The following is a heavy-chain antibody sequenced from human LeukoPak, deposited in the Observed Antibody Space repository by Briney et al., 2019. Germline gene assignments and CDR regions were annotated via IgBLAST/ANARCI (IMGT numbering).Heavy chain of an antibody. CDR3: ASTDLVVVAATTEYYFDY. Sequence: SVKVSCKASGGTFSSYAMSWVRQAPGQGLEWMGGILPIFGTANYAQKFQGRVTITADKSTSTAYMELSSLRSEDTAVYYCASTDLVVVAATTEYYFDYWGQGTLVTVSS. V-gene: IGHV1-69*06. D-gene: IGHD2-15*01. CDR1: GGTFSSYA. CDR2: ILPIFGTA. J-gene: IGHJ4*02.